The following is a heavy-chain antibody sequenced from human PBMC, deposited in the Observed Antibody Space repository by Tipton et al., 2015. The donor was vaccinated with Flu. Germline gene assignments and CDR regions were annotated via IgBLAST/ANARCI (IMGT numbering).Heavy chain of an antibody. CDR3: AMGDGDSDY. D-gene: IGHD4-17*01. CDR1: GGSISSYY. J-gene: IGHJ4*02. CDR2: IYYSGST. V-gene: IGHV4-59*01. Sequence: LRLSCTVSGGSISSYYWSWIRQPPGKGLEWIGYIYYSGSTNYNPSLKSRVTISVDTSKNQFSLKLSSVTAADTAVYYCAMGDGDSDYWGQGTLVTVPS.